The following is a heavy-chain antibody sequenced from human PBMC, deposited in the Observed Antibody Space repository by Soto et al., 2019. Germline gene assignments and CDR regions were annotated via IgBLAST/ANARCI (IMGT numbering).Heavy chain of an antibody. Sequence: GESLKISCNASGYDFTNYWIAWVRQTPGRGLEWMGMIYPGDSDIRYNPSFRGRVTISADKSITSAFVQWGSLKASDSAIYYCARFRAHRRQLISMSFHLWGLGTLVTVSS. CDR3: ARFRAHRRQLISMSFHL. J-gene: IGHJ4*03. CDR1: GYDFTNYW. CDR2: IYPGDSDI. V-gene: IGHV5-51*01. D-gene: IGHD6-13*01.